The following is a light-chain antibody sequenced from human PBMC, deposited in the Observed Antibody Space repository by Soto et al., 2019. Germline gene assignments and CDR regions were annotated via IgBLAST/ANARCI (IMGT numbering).Light chain of an antibody. CDR2: DAS. CDR3: QQYNNWPSWT. Sequence: ETMMTQSPDTLSVSLGARATLSCRASQSLRSSLAWYQQKPGQAPRLLIYDASTRATGIPARFSGSGSGTEFTLTISSLQSEDFAVYYCQQYNNWPSWTFGQGTKVDI. V-gene: IGKV3-15*01. J-gene: IGKJ1*01. CDR1: QSLRSS.